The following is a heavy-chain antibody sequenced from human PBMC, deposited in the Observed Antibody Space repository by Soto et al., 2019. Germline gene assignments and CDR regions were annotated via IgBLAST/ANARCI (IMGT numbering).Heavy chain of an antibody. D-gene: IGHD6-13*01. V-gene: IGHV3-30-3*01. CDR2: ISYDGSNK. Sequence: QVQLVESGGGVVQPGRSLRLSCAASGFTFSSYAMHWVRQAPGKVLEWVAVISYDGSNKYYADSVKGRFTISRDNSKNTLYLQMNSLRAEDTAVYYCAREVIAAAGREDWFDPWGQGTLVTVSS. CDR1: GFTFSSYA. CDR3: AREVIAAAGREDWFDP. J-gene: IGHJ5*02.